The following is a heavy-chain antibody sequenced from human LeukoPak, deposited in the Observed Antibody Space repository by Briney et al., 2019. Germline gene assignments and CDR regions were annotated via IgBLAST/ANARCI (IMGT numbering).Heavy chain of an antibody. V-gene: IGHV1-46*01. J-gene: IGHJ4*02. CDR3: AREPQGQQLDY. CDR2: INPSGGST. CDR1: GYTFTSYY. D-gene: IGHD6-13*01. Sequence: PGASVTVSCKASGYTFTSYYMHWVRQAPGQGLEWMGIINPSGGSTSYAQKFQGRVTMTRDTSTSTVYMGLSSLRSEDTAVYYCAREPQGQQLDYWGQGTLVTVSS.